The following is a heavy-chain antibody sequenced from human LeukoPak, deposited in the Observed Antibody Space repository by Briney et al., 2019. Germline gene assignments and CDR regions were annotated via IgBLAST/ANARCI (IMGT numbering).Heavy chain of an antibody. V-gene: IGHV3-23*01. Sequence: GGSLRLSCAASGFTFSSSAMGWVRRAPQKGLEWVSAIPASGPKTYYTGSVRGRFNISRDNSKNTVYLQMQSLRAEDTAVYYCVKEASKTFGIYTADYWGQGTLVTVSS. D-gene: IGHD3-16*01. J-gene: IGHJ4*02. CDR1: GFTFSSSA. CDR2: IPASGPKT. CDR3: VKEASKTFGIYTADY.